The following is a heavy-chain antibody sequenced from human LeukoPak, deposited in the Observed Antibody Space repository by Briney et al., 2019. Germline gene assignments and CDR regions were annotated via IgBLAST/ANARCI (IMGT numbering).Heavy chain of an antibody. D-gene: IGHD2-8*01. Sequence: PGGSLRLSCAASGFTFSSYSMNWVRQAPGQGLEWVSSTNSRGSGEHYADSVKGRFTISRDNAKNSLYLQMNSLRVEDTAVYHCAREGSIVPHQDLDYWGQGSLVTVSS. CDR2: TNSRGSGE. CDR3: AREGSIVPHQDLDY. J-gene: IGHJ4*02. CDR1: GFTFSSYS. V-gene: IGHV3-21*01.